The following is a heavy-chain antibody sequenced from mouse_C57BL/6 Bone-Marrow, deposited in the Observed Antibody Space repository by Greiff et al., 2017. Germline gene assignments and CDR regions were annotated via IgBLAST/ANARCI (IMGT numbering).Heavy chain of an antibody. V-gene: IGHV1-72*01. D-gene: IGHD1-1*01. CDR3: ARTSSYGIRYAMDD. Sequence: QVQLQQPGAELVKPGASVKLSCKASGYTFTSYWMHWVKQRPGRGLEWIGRIDPNSGGTKDNEKFKRKATLTVDKPSSTAYMQLSSLTSEDSAVYYWARTSSYGIRYAMDDWGQGTSVTVSS. J-gene: IGHJ4*01. CDR2: IDPNSGGT. CDR1: GYTFTSYW.